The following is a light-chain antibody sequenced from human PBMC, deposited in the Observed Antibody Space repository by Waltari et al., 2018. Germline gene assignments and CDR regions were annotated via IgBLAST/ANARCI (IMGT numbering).Light chain of an antibody. CDR1: RSNIGDTY. CDR2: KNN. CDR3: AAWDDSLSGHVV. Sequence: QSVLTQPPSASGTPGQRITISCSGSRSNIGDTYVYWYQQLPGTTPRLLIYKNNQRPSGVPDRFSGSKSGTSASLAITGLRSEDEADYYCAAWDDSLSGHVVFGGGTKLTVL. J-gene: IGLJ2*01. V-gene: IGLV1-47*01.